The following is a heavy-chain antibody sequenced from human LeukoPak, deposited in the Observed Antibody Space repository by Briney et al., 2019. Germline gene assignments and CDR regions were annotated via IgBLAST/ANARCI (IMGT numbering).Heavy chain of an antibody. J-gene: IGHJ6*02. Sequence: PGGSLRLSCAASGFTFSSYWMHWVRQAPGKGLVWVSRINSDGSSTSYADPVKGRFTISRDNAKNTLYLQMNSLRAEDTAVYYCARRLRWYYGMDVWGQGTTVTVSS. D-gene: IGHD4-23*01. CDR1: GFTFSSYW. V-gene: IGHV3-74*01. CDR2: INSDGSST. CDR3: ARRLRWYYGMDV.